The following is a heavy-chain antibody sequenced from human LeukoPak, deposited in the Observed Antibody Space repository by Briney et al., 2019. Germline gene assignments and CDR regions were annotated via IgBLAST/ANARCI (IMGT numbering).Heavy chain of an antibody. Sequence: GGSLRLSCAASGFTVSSNDMSWVRQAPGKGLECISVIYSGGSTDYADSVKGRLTLSRDNSKNTLYLQMNSLRAEDTAVYYCARVVDHDYGDYYLDYWGQGTLVTVSS. CDR2: IYSGGST. CDR3: ARVVDHDYGDYYLDY. CDR1: GFTVSSND. J-gene: IGHJ4*02. V-gene: IGHV3-53*01. D-gene: IGHD4-17*01.